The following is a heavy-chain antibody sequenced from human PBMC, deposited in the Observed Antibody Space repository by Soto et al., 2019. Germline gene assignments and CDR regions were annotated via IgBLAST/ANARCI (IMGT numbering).Heavy chain of an antibody. V-gene: IGHV1-8*01. J-gene: IGHJ5*02. CDR3: ARGPILRFLEWFPNWFDP. Sequence: ASVKVSCKASGYTFTSYDINGVRQATGQGLEWMGWMNPNSGNTGYAQKFQGRVTMTRNTSISTAYMELSSLRSEDTAVYYCARGPILRFLEWFPNWFDPWGQGTLVTVSS. CDR1: GYTFTSYD. CDR2: MNPNSGNT. D-gene: IGHD3-3*01.